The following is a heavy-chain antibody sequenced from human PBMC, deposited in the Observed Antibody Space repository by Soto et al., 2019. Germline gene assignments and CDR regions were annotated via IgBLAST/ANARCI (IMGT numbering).Heavy chain of an antibody. J-gene: IGHJ5*02. V-gene: IGHV4-61*01. CDR1: GDSVSSDRYF. Sequence: PSETLSLTCSVSGDSVSSDRYFWTWIRQPPGKGLEWIAYISYTGDTNYNPSFKSRVTISVDTSRNQFSLTLTSVTAADTAVYFCARIVVGATVDLWGQGSLVTVSS. CDR2: ISYTGDT. D-gene: IGHD1-26*01. CDR3: ARIVVGATVDL.